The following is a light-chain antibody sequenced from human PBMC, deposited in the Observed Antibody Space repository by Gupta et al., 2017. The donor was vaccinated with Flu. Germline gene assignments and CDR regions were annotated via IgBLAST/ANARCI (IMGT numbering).Light chain of an antibody. Sequence: SSVLTQPPSVSVAPGQTASITCGGNNIGGKSVHWYLQKSGQAPGLGVQEDDDRPPGIPDRFSGSKSGNTANLTLSRVEAGDEADDYCQVWDSSSGRVFGGGTKLTVL. V-gene: IGLV3-21*02. CDR2: EDD. CDR3: QVWDSSSGRV. CDR1: NIGGKS. J-gene: IGLJ3*02.